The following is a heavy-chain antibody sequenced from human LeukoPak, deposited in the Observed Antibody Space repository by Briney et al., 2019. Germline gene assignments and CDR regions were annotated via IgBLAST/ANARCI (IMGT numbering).Heavy chain of an antibody. D-gene: IGHD3-22*01. CDR3: ARDYDSSGYYWFDP. Sequence: SETLSLTCAVYGGSFSGYYWSWIRQPPGKGLEWIGEINHSGSTNYNPSLKSRVTISVDTSKNQFSLKLSSVTAADTAVYYCARDYDSSGYYWFDPWGQGTLVTVSS. J-gene: IGHJ5*02. CDR2: INHSGST. CDR1: GGSFSGYY. V-gene: IGHV4-34*01.